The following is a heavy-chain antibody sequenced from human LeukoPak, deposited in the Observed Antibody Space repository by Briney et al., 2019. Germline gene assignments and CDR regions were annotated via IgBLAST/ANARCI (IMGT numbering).Heavy chain of an antibody. D-gene: IGHD6-6*01. CDR2: ISSSSSYI. CDR1: GFTFSSYA. Sequence: PGGSLRLSCAASGFTFSSYAMSWVRQAPGKGLEWVSSISSSSSYIYYADSVKGRFTISRDNAKNSLYLQMNSLRAEDTAVYYCATRASIAARDDAFDIWGQGTMVTVSS. CDR3: ATRASIAARDDAFDI. J-gene: IGHJ3*02. V-gene: IGHV3-21*01.